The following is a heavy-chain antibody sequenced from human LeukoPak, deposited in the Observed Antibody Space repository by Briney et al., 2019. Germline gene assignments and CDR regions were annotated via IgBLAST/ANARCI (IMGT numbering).Heavy chain of an antibody. CDR1: GFTFSSYG. Sequence: GGSLRLSCAASGFTFSSYGMHWVRQAPGKGLEWVAVIWYDGSNKYYADSVKGRFTISRDNSKNSLYLQMNSLRAEDTALYHCAKSLSVNWGSDYWGQGTLVTVSS. D-gene: IGHD7-27*01. CDR3: AKSLSVNWGSDY. J-gene: IGHJ4*02. V-gene: IGHV3-30*02. CDR2: IWYDGSNK.